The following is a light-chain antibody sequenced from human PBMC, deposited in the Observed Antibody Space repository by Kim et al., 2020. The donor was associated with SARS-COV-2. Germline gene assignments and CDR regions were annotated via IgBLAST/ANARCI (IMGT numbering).Light chain of an antibody. CDR2: GAS. CDR1: QSVDTN. J-gene: IGKJ2*01. V-gene: IGKV3-15*01. CDR3: QQYSHWPPYT. Sequence: EIVMTQSPATLSVSPVERVTLSCRASQSVDTNLAWYQQKPGQAPRLLLYGASTRATDIPARFSGGGSGTEFTLIISSLQSEDFAVYYCQQYSHWPPYTFGQGTKLEI.